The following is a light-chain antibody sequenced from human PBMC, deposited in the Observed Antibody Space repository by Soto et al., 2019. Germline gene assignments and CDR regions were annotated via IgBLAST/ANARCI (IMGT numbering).Light chain of an antibody. V-gene: IGKV3-11*01. J-gene: IGKJ1*01. CDR2: DAS. CDR1: QSVSSY. CDR3: QQRSNWPPRWT. Sequence: EIVLTQSPATLSLSPGERATLSCRASQSVSSYLAWYQQKPGQAPRLLIYDASNRATGIPARFSGSGSGIDFTITIISLEPEDFAVYYSQQRSNWPPRWTFGQGTKVEIK.